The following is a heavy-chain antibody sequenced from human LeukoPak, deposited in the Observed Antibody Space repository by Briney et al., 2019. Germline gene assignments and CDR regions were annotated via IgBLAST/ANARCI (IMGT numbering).Heavy chain of an antibody. V-gene: IGHV3-11*04. CDR3: ARESGSVTSEDDFDY. Sequence: GGSLRLSCVASGFTFSDHYMSWIRQAPGKGLEWVSYISSSGSTISYADSVKGRFTISRDNGKNSLYLQMNSLRAEDTAVYYCARESGSVTSEDDFDYWGQGTLVTVSS. CDR2: ISSSGSTI. D-gene: IGHD4-17*01. J-gene: IGHJ4*02. CDR1: GFTFSDHY.